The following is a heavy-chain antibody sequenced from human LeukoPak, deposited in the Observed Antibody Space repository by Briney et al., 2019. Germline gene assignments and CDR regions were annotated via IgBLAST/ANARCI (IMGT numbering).Heavy chain of an antibody. Sequence: GGSLRLSCAASGFTFSSYSMNWVRQAPGRGLEWVSYISDSGISIYYADSVKGRFTISRDNAKSSLYLQMSNLRAEGTAVYFCARGGGLDVWGQGATVTVSS. CDR1: GFTFSSYS. D-gene: IGHD3-16*01. J-gene: IGHJ6*02. CDR2: ISDSGISI. CDR3: ARGGGLDV. V-gene: IGHV3-48*04.